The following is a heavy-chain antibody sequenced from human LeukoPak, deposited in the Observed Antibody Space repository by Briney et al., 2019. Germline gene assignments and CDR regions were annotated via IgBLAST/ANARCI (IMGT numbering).Heavy chain of an antibody. J-gene: IGHJ4*02. V-gene: IGHV4-34*01. CDR1: GVSFSGYY. CDR3: ARALSASPPGRY. CDR2: INHSGST. Sequence: SETLSLTCAVYGVSFSGYYWSWIRQPPGKGLEWIGEINHSGSTNYNPSLKSRVTISVDTSKNQFSLKLSSVTAADTAVYYCARALSASPPGRYWGQGTLVTVSS.